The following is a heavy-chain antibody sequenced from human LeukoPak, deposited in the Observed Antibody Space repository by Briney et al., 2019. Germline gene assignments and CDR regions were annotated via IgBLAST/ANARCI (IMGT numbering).Heavy chain of an antibody. CDR1: GGTFSSYA. D-gene: IGHD2-21*02. CDR3: ATQPLLAYYFDY. CDR2: VIPIFGTA. J-gene: IGHJ4*02. Sequence: SVKVSCKASGGTFSSYAISWVRQAPGQGLEWMGGVIPIFGTANYAQKFQGRVTITTDESTSTAYMELSSLRSEDTAVYYCATQPLLAYYFDYWGQGTLVTVSS. V-gene: IGHV1-69*05.